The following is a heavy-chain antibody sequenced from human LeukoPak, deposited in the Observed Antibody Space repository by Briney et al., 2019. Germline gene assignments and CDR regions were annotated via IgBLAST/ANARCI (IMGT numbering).Heavy chain of an antibody. CDR2: VHYSGNT. V-gene: IGHV4-59*08. CDR3: ARGFSSGRFDP. CDR1: GGSIDGFF. J-gene: IGHJ5*02. D-gene: IGHD3-10*01. Sequence: SETLSLTCTVSGGSIDGFFWSWIRQPPGKALEWIGDVHYSGNTNYNPSLKSRVTISLDTSKIQFSLSLNSMTAADTAVYYCARGFSSGRFDPWGQGALVTVSS.